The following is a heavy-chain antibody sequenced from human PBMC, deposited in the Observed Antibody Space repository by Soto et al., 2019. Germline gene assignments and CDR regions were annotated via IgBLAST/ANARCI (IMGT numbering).Heavy chain of an antibody. D-gene: IGHD2-15*01. CDR2: ISGSGGST. CDR3: AKDPGYCSGGSCYSWFDP. V-gene: IGHV3-23*01. Sequence: GSLRLSCAASGFTFSSYAMSWVRQAPGKGLEWVSAISGSGGSTYYADSVKGRFTISRDNSKNTLYLQMNSLRAEDTAVYYCAKDPGYCSGGSCYSWFDPWGQGTLVTVSS. CDR1: GFTFSSYA. J-gene: IGHJ5*02.